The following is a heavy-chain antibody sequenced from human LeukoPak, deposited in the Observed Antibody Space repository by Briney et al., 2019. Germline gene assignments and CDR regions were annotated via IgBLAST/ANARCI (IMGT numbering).Heavy chain of an antibody. CDR1: GGSISSYY. CDR2: IYYSGNT. CDR3: ARFGNYDFWSGYIDY. Sequence: PSETLSLTCTVSGGSISSYYWSWIRQPPGKGLERIGYIYYSGNTNYNPSLKSRVTISVDTSKNQFSLKLSSVTAAVTAVYYCARFGNYDFWSGYIDYWGQGTLVTVSS. J-gene: IGHJ4*02. V-gene: IGHV4-59*01. D-gene: IGHD3-3*01.